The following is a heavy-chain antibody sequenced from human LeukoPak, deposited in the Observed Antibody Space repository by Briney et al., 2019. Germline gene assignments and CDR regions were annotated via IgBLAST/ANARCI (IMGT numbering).Heavy chain of an antibody. CDR1: GGTFSSYA. V-gene: IGHV1-69*13. J-gene: IGHJ6*04. D-gene: IGHD3-10*01. CDR3: ASPYAGRPYYYYAMDV. Sequence: SVKVSCKASGGTFSSYAISWVRQAPGQGPEWMGGIIPMFGTAKYAQKFQGRVTITADESTSTAYMELSSLRSEDTAVYYCASPYAGRPYYYYAMDVWGKGTTVTVSS. CDR2: IIPMFGTA.